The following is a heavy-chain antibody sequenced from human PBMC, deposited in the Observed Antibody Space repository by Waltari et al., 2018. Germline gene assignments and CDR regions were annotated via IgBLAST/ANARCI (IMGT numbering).Heavy chain of an antibody. Sequence: QVQLVQSGAEVKKPGASVKVSCKVSGYTLTELSMHWVRQAPGKGLEWMGGFDPEDGETIYAQKFQDRVTMTEDTSTDTAYMELSSLRSEDTAVYYCATATRTSSSWYSALLWYFDLWGRGTLVTVSS. V-gene: IGHV1-24*01. CDR3: ATATRTSSSWYSALLWYFDL. D-gene: IGHD6-13*01. J-gene: IGHJ2*01. CDR1: GYTLTELS. CDR2: FDPEDGET.